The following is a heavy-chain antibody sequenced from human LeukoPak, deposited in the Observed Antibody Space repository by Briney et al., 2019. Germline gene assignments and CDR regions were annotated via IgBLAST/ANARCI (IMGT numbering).Heavy chain of an antibody. J-gene: IGHJ6*02. D-gene: IGHD2-15*01. Sequence: GGSLRLSCAASGFTLSSYGMHWVRQAPGKGLEWVAVISYDGSNKYYADSVKGRFTISRDNSKNKLYLQMNSMRAEDTAVYYCAKDRIGYCSGGSCYSGVPPAYYYYGMDVWGQGTTVTVSS. CDR2: ISYDGSNK. V-gene: IGHV3-30*18. CDR3: AKDRIGYCSGGSCYSGVPPAYYYYGMDV. CDR1: GFTLSSYG.